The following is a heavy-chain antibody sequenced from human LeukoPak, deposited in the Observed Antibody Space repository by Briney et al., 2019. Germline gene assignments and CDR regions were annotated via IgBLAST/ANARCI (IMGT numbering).Heavy chain of an antibody. J-gene: IGHJ4*02. CDR1: GGSISSYY. D-gene: IGHD6-19*01. CDR2: ISYSGGT. Sequence: SETLSLTCTVSGGSISSYYWSWIRQPPGKGLEWVGQISYSGGTNYNPSLKSRVSISIDTSKNLFSLKLNSVTAADTAVYYCAAESERWLVRSWGQGTLVTVSS. V-gene: IGHV4-59*03. CDR3: AAESERWLVRS.